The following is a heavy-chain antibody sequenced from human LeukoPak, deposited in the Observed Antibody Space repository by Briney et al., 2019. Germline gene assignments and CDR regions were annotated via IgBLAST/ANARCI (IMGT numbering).Heavy chain of an antibody. J-gene: IGHJ4*02. Sequence: PGGSLRLSCAASGFTFSDYSMSWVRQAPRKGLEWVSYITSSGTTIYYADSVKGRFTISRDNAKNSLYLQMNSLRAEDTAMYYCARGGLYYFEYWGQGTLVTVSS. CDR2: ITSSGTTI. V-gene: IGHV3-11*01. CDR3: ARGGLYYFEY. CDR1: GFTFSDYS. D-gene: IGHD6-25*01.